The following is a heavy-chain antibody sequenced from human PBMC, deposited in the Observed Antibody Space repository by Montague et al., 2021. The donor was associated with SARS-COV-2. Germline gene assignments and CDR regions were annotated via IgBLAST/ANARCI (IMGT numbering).Heavy chain of an antibody. CDR1: GFTVSSNY. V-gene: IGHV3-53*01. Sequence: SLRLSCAASGFTVSSNYMSWVRQAPGKGLECVSVIYSRGSTYYAGSVKGRFTISRDNSKNTLYLQMNSLRAEDTAVYYCARKTDGPAGDYWGQGTLVTVSS. CDR3: ARKTDGPAGDY. J-gene: IGHJ4*02. CDR2: IYSRGST. D-gene: IGHD5-24*01.